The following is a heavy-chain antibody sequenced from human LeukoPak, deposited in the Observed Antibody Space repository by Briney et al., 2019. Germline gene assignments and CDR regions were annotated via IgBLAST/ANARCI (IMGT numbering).Heavy chain of an antibody. J-gene: IGHJ4*02. V-gene: IGHV3-23*01. CDR1: GFTFSSYA. D-gene: IGHD2-2*01. CDR2: INNSGGST. Sequence: GGSLRFSCAASGFTFSSYAMSWVRQAPGKGLEWVSGINNSGGSTYYADSVKGRFTISRDNSKNTLYLQMNSLRDEDTAVYYCAKASGYCSNTTSCYLYFDYWGQGTLVTVSS. CDR3: AKASGYCSNTTSCYLYFDY.